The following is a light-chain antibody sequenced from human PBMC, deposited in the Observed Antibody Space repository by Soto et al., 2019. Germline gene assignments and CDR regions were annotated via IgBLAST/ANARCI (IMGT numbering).Light chain of an antibody. V-gene: IGLV1-47*01. CDR2: MTN. J-gene: IGLJ3*02. CDR1: SSNIGSNY. Sequence: QAVVTQPPSASGTPGQRVTISCSGSSSNIGSNYVYWYQQLPGTAPKLLIYMTNQRPSGVPDRFSGSKSGTSASLAISGLRSEDEADYFCATWDDSLSGVVFGGGTKLTVL. CDR3: ATWDDSLSGVV.